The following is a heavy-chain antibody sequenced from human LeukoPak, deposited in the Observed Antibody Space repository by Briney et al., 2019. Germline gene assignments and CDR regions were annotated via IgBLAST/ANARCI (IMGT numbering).Heavy chain of an antibody. CDR2: ISYDGSNK. CDR1: GFTFSSYA. J-gene: IGHJ4*02. V-gene: IGHV3-30*01. CDR3: ARTQGVGATAPFDY. Sequence: GGSLRLSCAASGFTFSSYAMHWVRQAPGKGLEWVAVISYDGSNKYYADSAKGRFTISRDNSKNTLYLQMNSLRAEDTAVYYCARTQGVGATAPFDYWGQGTLVTVSS. D-gene: IGHD1-26*01.